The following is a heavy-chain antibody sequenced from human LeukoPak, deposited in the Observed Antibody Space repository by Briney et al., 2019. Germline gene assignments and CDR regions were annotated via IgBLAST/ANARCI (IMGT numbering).Heavy chain of an antibody. CDR1: GFSFSNYW. CDR2: LNQGGSEK. CDR3: VRDELRGSLDY. V-gene: IGHV3-7*01. Sequence: GGSLRLSCVASGFSFSNYWLSWVRQTPGKRLEWLANLNQGGSEKHYVDSVKGRFTISRDNAKNSLYLQMSSLRADDTAVYYCVRDELRGSLDYWGQGTLVTVSS. D-gene: IGHD3-10*01. J-gene: IGHJ4*02.